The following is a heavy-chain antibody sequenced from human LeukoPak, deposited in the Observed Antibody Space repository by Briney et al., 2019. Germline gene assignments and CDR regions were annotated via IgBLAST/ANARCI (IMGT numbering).Heavy chain of an antibody. CDR3: ARDQGYSYDLTFDY. D-gene: IGHD5-18*01. J-gene: IGHJ4*02. Sequence: GASVKVSCKASGGTFSSYAISWVRQAPGQGLEWMGGIIPIFGTANYAQKFQGRVTITTDESTSTAYMELSSLRSEDTAVYYCARDQGYSYDLTFDYWGQGTLVTVSS. CDR2: IIPIFGTA. V-gene: IGHV1-69*05. CDR1: GGTFSSYA.